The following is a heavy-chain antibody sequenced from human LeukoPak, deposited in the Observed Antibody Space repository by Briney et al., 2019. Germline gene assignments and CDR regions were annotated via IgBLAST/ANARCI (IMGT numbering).Heavy chain of an antibody. V-gene: IGHV3-48*01. CDR3: ARDPGYGYSGAFDI. D-gene: IGHD5-18*01. J-gene: IGHJ3*02. CDR2: ISETSSPI. Sequence: GGSLRLSCEVSGFTFSTYDMNWVRQAPGKGLEWVSYISETSSPIYYADSVRGRFTISRDNAKNSLYLQMNSPRAEDTAVYYCARDPGYGYSGAFDIWGQGTMVTVSS. CDR1: GFTFSTYD.